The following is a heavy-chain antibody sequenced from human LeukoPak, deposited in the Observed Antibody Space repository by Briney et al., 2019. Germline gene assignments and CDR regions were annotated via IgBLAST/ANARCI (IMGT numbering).Heavy chain of an antibody. V-gene: IGHV3-21*01. CDR1: GFTFSSYS. CDR3: VRESRSGWSD. J-gene: IGHJ4*02. CDR2: ISSSSSYI. D-gene: IGHD6-19*01. Sequence: PGGSLRLSCAASGFTFSSYSMNWVRQAPGKGLEWVSSISSSSSYIYYADSVKGRFTISRDNAKNSLYLQMNSVRAEDTAVYYCVRESRSGWSDWGQGTLVTVSS.